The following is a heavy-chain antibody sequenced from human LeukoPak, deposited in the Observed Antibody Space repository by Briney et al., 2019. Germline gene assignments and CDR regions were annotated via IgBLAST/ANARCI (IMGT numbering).Heavy chain of an antibody. CDR3: ARTGSSWPLYYYYYMDV. Sequence: SETLSLTCTVSGGSISSGDYYWSWTRQPPGKGLEWIGYVSDSGSTNYNPSLKSRVTVSVDTSKDQFSLKLTSVTAADTAVYYCARTGSSWPLYYYYYMDVWGKGTTVTVSS. V-gene: IGHV4-61*08. CDR1: GGSISSGDYY. J-gene: IGHJ6*03. CDR2: VSDSGST. D-gene: IGHD6-13*01.